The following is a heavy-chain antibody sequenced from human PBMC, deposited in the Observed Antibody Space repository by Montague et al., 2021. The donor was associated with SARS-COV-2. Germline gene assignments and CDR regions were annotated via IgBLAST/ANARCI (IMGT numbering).Heavy chain of an antibody. CDR1: GFTFSTYA. J-gene: IGHJ4*02. CDR3: LNYHGSGSYGDF. V-gene: IGHV3-23*01. D-gene: IGHD3-10*01. CDR2: ISASGVRT. Sequence: SLRLSCSASGFTFSTYAMTWVRQAPGKGLEWVSSISASGVRTHYXDSVKGRFTISRDNSKNTLYLQMSSLRAEDTAVYLCLNYHGSGSYGDFWGQGTLVTVS.